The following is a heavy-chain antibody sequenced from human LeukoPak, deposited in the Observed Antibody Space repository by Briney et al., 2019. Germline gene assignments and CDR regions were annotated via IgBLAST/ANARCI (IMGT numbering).Heavy chain of an antibody. V-gene: IGHV3-53*01. CDR2: IHGDGST. CDR1: GFTVSSRY. J-gene: IGHJ4*02. D-gene: IGHD2-21*02. CDR3: ARGESSDCTCIDY. Sequence: PAGSLRLSCAASGFTVSSRYMSWVRQAPGKGLEWVSVIHGDGSTYYADSVKGRFTISRDNSKNTLYLQMNSLRAEDTAVYYCARGESSDCTCIDYWGQGTLVSVSS.